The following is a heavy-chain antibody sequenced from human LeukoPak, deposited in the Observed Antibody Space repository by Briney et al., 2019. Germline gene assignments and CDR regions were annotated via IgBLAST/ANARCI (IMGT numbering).Heavy chain of an antibody. V-gene: IGHV1-8*01. Sequence: GASVKVSCKASGYTFTSYDINWVRQATGQGLEWMGWMNPNSGNTGYAQKFQGRVTMTRNTSISTAYMELSSLRSEDTAVYYCARELVDRAMVRGATSDYWGQGTLVTVSS. D-gene: IGHD3-10*01. J-gene: IGHJ4*02. CDR2: MNPNSGNT. CDR1: GYTFTSYD. CDR3: ARELVDRAMVRGATSDY.